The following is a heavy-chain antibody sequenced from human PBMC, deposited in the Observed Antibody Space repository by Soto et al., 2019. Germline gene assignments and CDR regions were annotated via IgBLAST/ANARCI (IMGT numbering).Heavy chain of an antibody. CDR3: ARWINSSSHRESPYFDY. CDR1: GGSFSGYY. CDR2: INHSGST. Sequence: QVQLQQWGAGLLKPSETLSLTCAVYGGSFSGYYWSWIRQPPGKGLEWIGEINHSGSTNYNPSLKSRVTISVDTSKNQFSLKLSSVTAADTAVYYCARWINSSSHRESPYFDYWGQGTLVTVSS. D-gene: IGHD6-6*01. J-gene: IGHJ4*02. V-gene: IGHV4-34*01.